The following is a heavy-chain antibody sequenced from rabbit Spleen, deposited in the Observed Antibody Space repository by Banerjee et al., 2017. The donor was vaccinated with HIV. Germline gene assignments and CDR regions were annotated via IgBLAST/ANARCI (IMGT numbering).Heavy chain of an antibody. Sequence: QEQLVESGGGLVQPGGSLKLSCKGSGFDFSNYGMSWVRQAPGKGLEWIGYIDPVFGYTYYANWVNGRFSISRENTQNTVYLQLNSLTAADTATYFCVREVAAKFNLWGPGTLVTVS. CDR2: IDPVFGYT. CDR3: VREVAAKFNL. V-gene: IGHV1S47*01. D-gene: IGHD4-1*01. CDR1: GFDFSNYG. J-gene: IGHJ4*01.